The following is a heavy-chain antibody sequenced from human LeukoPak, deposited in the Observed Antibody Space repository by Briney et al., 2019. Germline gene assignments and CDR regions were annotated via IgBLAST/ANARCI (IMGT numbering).Heavy chain of an antibody. D-gene: IGHD6-19*01. Sequence: PGGSLRLSCAASGFTFSDYYMSWIRQAPGKGLEWVSYISSSGSTIYYADSVKGRFTISRDNAKNSLYLQMNSLRAEDTAVYYCASDSGGWSYYYYGMDVWGQGTTVTVSS. CDR1: GFTFSDYY. J-gene: IGHJ6*02. CDR3: ASDSGGWSYYYYGMDV. V-gene: IGHV3-11*01. CDR2: ISSSGSTI.